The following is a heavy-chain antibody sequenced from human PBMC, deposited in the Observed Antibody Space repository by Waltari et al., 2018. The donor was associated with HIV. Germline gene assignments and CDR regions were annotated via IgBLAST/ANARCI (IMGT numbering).Heavy chain of an antibody. CDR1: GCTFSSYS. D-gene: IGHD6-13*01. Sequence: EVQLVESGGGLVQPGGSLRLSCAASGCTFSSYSMNWVRQAPGKGLEWVSSITSSSSTIYYADSVKGRFTISRDNAKDSLYLQMNSLRAEDTAVYYCASAAAEDWGQGTLVTVSS. V-gene: IGHV3-48*01. J-gene: IGHJ4*02. CDR2: ITSSSSTI. CDR3: ASAAAED.